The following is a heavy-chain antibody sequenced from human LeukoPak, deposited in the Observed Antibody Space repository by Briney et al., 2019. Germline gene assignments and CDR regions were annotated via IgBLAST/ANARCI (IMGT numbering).Heavy chain of an antibody. CDR3: AKGGRFGELFNFDY. CDR1: GFTFSSYG. V-gene: IGHV3-23*01. J-gene: IGHJ4*02. CDR2: ISGSGGST. Sequence: GGSLRLSCAASGFTFSSYGMSWVRQAPGKGLEWVSAISGSGGSTYYADSVKGRFTISRDNSKNTLYLQMNSLRAEDTAVYYCAKGGRFGELFNFDYWGQGTLVTVSS. D-gene: IGHD3-10*01.